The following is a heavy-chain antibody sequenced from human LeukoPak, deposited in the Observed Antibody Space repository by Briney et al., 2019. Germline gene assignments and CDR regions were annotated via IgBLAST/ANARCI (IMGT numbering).Heavy chain of an antibody. CDR3: AKRSSDVFDI. J-gene: IGHJ3*02. Sequence: GGSLRLSCAASGFTFSTYAVSWVRQTPDRGLEWVSTIGGSGETAYYADSVKGRFTTSRDNSRNMLFLQMNGLRAEDTAVYYCAKRSSDVFDIWGQGTTVTVSS. D-gene: IGHD6-6*01. CDR2: IGGSGETA. CDR1: GFTFSTYA. V-gene: IGHV3-23*01.